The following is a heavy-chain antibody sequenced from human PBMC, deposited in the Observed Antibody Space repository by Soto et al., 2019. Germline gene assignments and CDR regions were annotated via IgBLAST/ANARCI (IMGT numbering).Heavy chain of an antibody. CDR3: ASRLWRDDYNWGYRDL. Sequence: QVQLVESGGGVVQPGRSLRLSCAASGFTFSSYAMHWVRQAPGKGLEWVAVISYDGSNKYYADCVKGRFTISRDNSKNPLYLQLSSLRTEDTAVYYCASRLWRDDYNWGYRDLWGRGTLVTFSS. CDR1: GFTFSSYA. CDR2: ISYDGSNK. J-gene: IGHJ2*01. D-gene: IGHD4-4*01. V-gene: IGHV3-30-3*01.